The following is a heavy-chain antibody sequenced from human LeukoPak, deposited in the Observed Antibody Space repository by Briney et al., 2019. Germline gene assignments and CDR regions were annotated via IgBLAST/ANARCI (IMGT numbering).Heavy chain of an antibody. D-gene: IGHD3-10*01. V-gene: IGHV3-33*06. CDR1: GFTFSNFG. Sequence: GTSLRLSCAASGFTFSNFGMHWVRQAPDKGLEWVAATWYDGSNKYYADSVKGRFTISRDNSKNTLYLQMNSLRAEDTAVYYCAKALKIGSVMVRGVIGYWGQGTLVTVSS. CDR3: AKALKIGSVMVRGVIGY. CDR2: TWYDGSNK. J-gene: IGHJ4*02.